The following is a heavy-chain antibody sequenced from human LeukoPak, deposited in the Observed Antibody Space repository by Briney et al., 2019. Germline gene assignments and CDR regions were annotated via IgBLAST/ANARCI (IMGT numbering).Heavy chain of an antibody. J-gene: IGHJ4*02. D-gene: IGHD4-17*01. CDR1: GGTFSSYA. V-gene: IGHV1-18*01. Sequence: ASVKVSCKASGGTFSSYAINWVRQAPGQGLEWMGWISAYNGNTNYAQKLQGRVTMTTDTSTSTAYMELSSLRSEDTAVYYCARANYDYGDYVYYWGQGTLVTVSS. CDR2: ISAYNGNT. CDR3: ARANYDYGDYVYY.